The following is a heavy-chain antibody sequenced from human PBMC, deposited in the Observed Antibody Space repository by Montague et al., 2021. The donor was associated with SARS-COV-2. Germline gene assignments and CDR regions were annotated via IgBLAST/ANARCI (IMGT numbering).Heavy chain of an antibody. Sequence: SETLSLTCAVYGGSFSGYYWSWIRQPPGKGLEWIGEINHSGSTNYNPSLKSRVTISVDTSKNQFSLKLSSVTAADTAVYYCARGREVWFGESNLMDVWGQGTTVTVSS. D-gene: IGHD3-10*01. V-gene: IGHV4-34*01. CDR1: GGSFSGYY. CDR3: ARGREVWFGESNLMDV. CDR2: INHSGST. J-gene: IGHJ6*02.